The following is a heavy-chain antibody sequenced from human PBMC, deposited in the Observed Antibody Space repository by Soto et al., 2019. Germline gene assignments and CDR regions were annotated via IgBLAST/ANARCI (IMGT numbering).Heavy chain of an antibody. CDR3: ARDPGGGYERFFVY. D-gene: IGHD1-26*01. J-gene: IGHJ4*02. CDR2: INPSGGTT. V-gene: IGHV1-46*01. Sequence: QVQLVQSGAEVVKPGASVKVSCRTSGHTLANYHMHWVRQAPGQGLEWLGLINPSGGTTAYAQKFQGRVTMTRDASTSTVYLDLSSLRSEDTAMYYCARDPGGGYERFFVYWGQGTLVTVSS. CDR1: GHTLANYH.